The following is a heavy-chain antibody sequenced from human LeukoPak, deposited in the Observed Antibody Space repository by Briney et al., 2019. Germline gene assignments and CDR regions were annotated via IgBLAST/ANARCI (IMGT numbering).Heavy chain of an antibody. CDR1: GFTFSSYW. CDR2: INSDGSST. Sequence: QPGGSLRLSCAASGFTFSSYWMHWVRQAPGKGLVWVSRINSDGSSTSYADSVKGRFTISRDNAKNTLYLQMNSLRAEDTAVYYCARALASYYYDSSGYYALGYWGQGTLVTVSP. J-gene: IGHJ4*02. V-gene: IGHV3-74*01. CDR3: ARALASYYYDSSGYYALGY. D-gene: IGHD3-22*01.